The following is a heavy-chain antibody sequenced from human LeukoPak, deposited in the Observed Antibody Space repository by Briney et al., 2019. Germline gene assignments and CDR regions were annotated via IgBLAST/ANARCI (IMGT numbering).Heavy chain of an antibody. CDR1: GYTFTSYD. D-gene: IGHD3-9*01. CDR3: ARGGAILTGYQNWFDP. V-gene: IGHV1-8*01. CDR2: MNPNSGNT. J-gene: IGHJ5*02. Sequence: GASVKVSCKASGYTFTSYDINWVRQATGQGLEWMGWMNPNSGNTGYAQKFQGRVTMTRNTSISIAYMELSSLRSEDTAVYYCARGGAILTGYQNWFDPWGQGTLVTVSS.